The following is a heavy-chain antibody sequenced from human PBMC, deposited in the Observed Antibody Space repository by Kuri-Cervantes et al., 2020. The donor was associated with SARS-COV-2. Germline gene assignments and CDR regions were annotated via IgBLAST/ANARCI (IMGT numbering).Heavy chain of an antibody. Sequence: GSLRLSCTVSGGSISSYYWSWIRQPPGKGLEWIGYIYYSGSTNYSPSLKSRVTISVDTSKNQFSLKLSSVTAADTAVYYCARHALSSSVRGGGEYYYYYGMDVWGQGTTVTVSS. V-gene: IGHV4-59*08. J-gene: IGHJ6*02. CDR3: ARHALSSSVRGGGEYYYYYGMDV. CDR2: IYYSGST. CDR1: GGSISSYY. D-gene: IGHD3-10*01.